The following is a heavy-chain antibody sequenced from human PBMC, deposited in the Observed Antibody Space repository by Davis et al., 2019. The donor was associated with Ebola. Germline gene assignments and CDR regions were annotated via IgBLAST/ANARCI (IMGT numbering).Heavy chain of an antibody. D-gene: IGHD2-15*01. J-gene: IGHJ4*02. V-gene: IGHV1-69*13. Sequence: SVTVSCKASGGTFSSYAISWVRQAPGQGLEWMGGIIPIFGTANYAQKFQGRVTITADESMSTAYMELSSLRSEDTAVYYCARDGGYWGGYCSGGSCYDPPFDYWGQGTLVTVSS. CDR1: GGTFSSYA. CDR2: IIPIFGTA. CDR3: ARDGGYWGGYCSGGSCYDPPFDY.